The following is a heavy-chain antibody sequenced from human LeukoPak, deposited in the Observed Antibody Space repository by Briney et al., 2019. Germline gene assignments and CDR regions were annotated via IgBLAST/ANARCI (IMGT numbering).Heavy chain of an antibody. CDR1: GFTFSNYD. J-gene: IGHJ3*01. CDR3: TRGGLEAPCDV. Sequence: GGSLRLSCSASGFTFSNYDMHWVRQEKGKGLEWVSSIGTGGHTYYATSVKGRFTISRENAKNSLYLQMNSLGAGDTAIYYCTRGGLEAPCDVWGQGTMVAVSS. V-gene: IGHV3-13*01. CDR2: IGTGGHT. D-gene: IGHD5-24*01.